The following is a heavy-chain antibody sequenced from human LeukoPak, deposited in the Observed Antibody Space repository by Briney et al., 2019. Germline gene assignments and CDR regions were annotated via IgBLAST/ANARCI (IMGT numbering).Heavy chain of an antibody. J-gene: IGHJ4*02. Sequence: SETLSLTCTVSGDSISSGSYYWSWIRQPAGRGLEWIGRIYTTGSTNYNPSLKGRVTISVDTSKNQFSLKLSSVTAADTAAYYCAREPGQLDYWGQGTLVTVSS. CDR3: AREPGQLDY. V-gene: IGHV4-61*02. D-gene: IGHD1-1*01. CDR1: GDSISSGSYY. CDR2: IYTTGST.